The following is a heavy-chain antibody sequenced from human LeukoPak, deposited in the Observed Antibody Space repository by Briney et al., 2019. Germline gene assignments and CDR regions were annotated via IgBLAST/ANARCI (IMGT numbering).Heavy chain of an antibody. CDR2: IWYDGSNK. CDR3: AQGMGAFDV. V-gene: IGHV3-33*01. CDR1: GFTFSSYG. D-gene: IGHD6-13*01. Sequence: PGGSLRLSCAASGFTFSSYGMHWVRQAPGKGLEWVAVIWYDGSNKYYAGSVKGRFTISRDNSKNTLYLQMNSLRAEDTAVYYCAQGMGAFDVWGQGTMVTVSS. J-gene: IGHJ3*01.